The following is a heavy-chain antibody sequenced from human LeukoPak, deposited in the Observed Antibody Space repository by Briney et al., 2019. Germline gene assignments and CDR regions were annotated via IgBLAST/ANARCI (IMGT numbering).Heavy chain of an antibody. CDR1: GGSISSSSYY. D-gene: IGHD3-22*01. Sequence: SETLSLTCTVSGGSISSSSYYWGWIRQPPGKGLEWIGSIYYSGSTYYNPSLKSRVTISVDTSKNQFSLKLSSVTAADTAVYYCARHDSSGYYFFDYWGQGTLVTVSS. J-gene: IGHJ4*02. CDR3: ARHDSSGYYFFDY. CDR2: IYYSGST. V-gene: IGHV4-39*01.